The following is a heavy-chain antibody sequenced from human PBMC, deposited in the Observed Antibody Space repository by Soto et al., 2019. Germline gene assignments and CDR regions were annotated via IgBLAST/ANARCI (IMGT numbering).Heavy chain of an antibody. V-gene: IGHV3-66*01. J-gene: IGHJ4*02. CDR1: GFTVSSNY. D-gene: IGHD3-10*01. CDR2: IYSGGST. Sequence: GGSLRLSCAASGFTVSSNYMSWVRQAPGKGLEWVSVIYSGGSTNYQDSVKGRFTISSDNSKKTLYLQMNTLRAEDKAVYYCARVKYYYGSGSLGPAVPNNYFDYWGQGTLVTVSS. CDR3: ARVKYYYGSGSLGPAVPNNYFDY.